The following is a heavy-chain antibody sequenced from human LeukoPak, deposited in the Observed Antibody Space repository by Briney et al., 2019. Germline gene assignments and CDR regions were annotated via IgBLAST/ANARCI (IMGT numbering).Heavy chain of an antibody. D-gene: IGHD3-10*01. V-gene: IGHV2-70*04. CDR2: IDWDDDK. CDR3: ARNHGLYGSGSYLFDY. J-gene: IGHJ4*02. Sequence: SGPALVKPPQTLTLTGTFSGFSLGTGGMRVSWIRQPPGKALEWLPPIDWDDDKFYSTSLKTRLTISKDTSKNQVVLTMTNMDPVDTATYYCARNHGLYGSGSYLFDYWGQGTLVTVSS. CDR1: GFSLGTGGMR.